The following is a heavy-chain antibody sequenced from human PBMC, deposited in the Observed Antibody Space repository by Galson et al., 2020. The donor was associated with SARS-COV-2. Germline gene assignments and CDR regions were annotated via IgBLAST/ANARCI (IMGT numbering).Heavy chain of an antibody. CDR2: IWFEGSNK. J-gene: IGHJ4*02. CDR1: GFTFSNYG. Sequence: GGSLRLSFEASGFTFSNYGMHWARQAPGKGLEWVAVIWFEGSNKYYGDSVKGRFTISKDNSKNTLFLQMNNLRVEDTAVYYCAREPTPVVTSGIDYWGQGTLVTVSS. D-gene: IGHD2-21*02. V-gene: IGHV3-33*01. CDR3: AREPTPVVTSGIDY.